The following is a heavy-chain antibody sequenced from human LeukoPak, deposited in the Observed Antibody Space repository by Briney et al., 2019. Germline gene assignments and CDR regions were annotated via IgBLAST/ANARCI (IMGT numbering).Heavy chain of an antibody. CDR3: ASGSPFRSGNLGELSLFPRPDEIVST. CDR1: GYIFTGYY. J-gene: IGHJ5*02. V-gene: IGHV1-2*02. Sequence: ASVKVSCKTSGYIFTGYYMHWVRQAPGQGLEWMGWINPNNGGTKYAQKFQGKVTMTRDTSISTAYMELSRLRSDDTAVYYCASGSPFRSGNLGELSLFPRPDEIVSTWGQGTLVTVSS. CDR2: INPNNGGT. D-gene: IGHD3-16*02.